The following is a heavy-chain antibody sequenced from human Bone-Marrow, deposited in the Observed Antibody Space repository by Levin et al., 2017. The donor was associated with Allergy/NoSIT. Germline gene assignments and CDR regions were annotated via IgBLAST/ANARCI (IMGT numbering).Heavy chain of an antibody. D-gene: IGHD6-13*01. Sequence: GESLKISCAASGFTFSSYGMHWVRQAPGKGLEWVAVIWYDGSNKYYADSVKGRFTISRDNSKNTLYLQMNSLRAEDTAVYYCARGYSSSWTTNTYYYYYGMDVWGQGTTVTVSS. CDR1: GFTFSSYG. J-gene: IGHJ6*02. V-gene: IGHV3-33*01. CDR2: IWYDGSNK. CDR3: ARGYSSSWTTNTYYYYYGMDV.